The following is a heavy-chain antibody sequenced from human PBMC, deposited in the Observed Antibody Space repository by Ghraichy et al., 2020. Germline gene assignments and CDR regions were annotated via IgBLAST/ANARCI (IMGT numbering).Heavy chain of an antibody. Sequence: SVKVSCKASGGYFSSFGISWVRQAPGQGLEWMGGIVPVFRRPDYAQKFRDRITITADESTNTAYIQLNRLTSEDTAVYYCARGAAGWEQVNYYYMEAWGQGTRVTVSS. J-gene: IGHJ6*02. CDR1: GGYFSSFG. CDR2: IVPVFRRP. CDR3: ARGAAGWEQVNYYYMEA. V-gene: IGHV1-69*13. D-gene: IGHD1/OR15-1a*01.